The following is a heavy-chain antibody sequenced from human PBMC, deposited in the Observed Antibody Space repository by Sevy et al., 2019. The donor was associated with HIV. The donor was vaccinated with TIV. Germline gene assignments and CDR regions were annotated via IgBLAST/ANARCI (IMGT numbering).Heavy chain of an antibody. CDR2: IHSDDTT. D-gene: IGHD5-18*01. V-gene: IGHV3-66*01. CDR3: ARGKSGYGYALNY. Sequence: GGSLRLSCAASGFTVNSNYMTWVRQAPGKGLEGVSVIHSDDTTYQADSVKDRFTISRDKFKNTLYLHMSSLRAADTAVYYCARGKSGYGYALNYWGQGTLVTVSS. CDR1: GFTVNSNY. J-gene: IGHJ4*02.